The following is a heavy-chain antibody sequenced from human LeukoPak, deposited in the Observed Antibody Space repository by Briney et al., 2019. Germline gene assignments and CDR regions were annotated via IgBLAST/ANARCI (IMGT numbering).Heavy chain of an antibody. V-gene: IGHV3-48*04. J-gene: IGHJ4*02. Sequence: PGGSLRLSCIASGFVFSRDNMNWVRQAPGKGLEWVAHISETIYYADSVQGRFTISRDNAKNSLYLQMSNLRVDDTAMYYCVREVGRPTTFYFDSWGRGTPVTVSS. D-gene: IGHD1-1*01. CDR2: ISETI. CDR3: VREVGRPTTFYFDS. CDR1: GFVFSRDN.